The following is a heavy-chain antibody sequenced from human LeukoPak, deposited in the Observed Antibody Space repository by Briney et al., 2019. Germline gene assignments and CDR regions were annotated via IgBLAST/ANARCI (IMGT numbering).Heavy chain of an antibody. V-gene: IGHV3-53*05. Sequence: GGSLRLSCAVSGFTVSSNYMSWVRQAPGKGLDWVSTIYTGGSTYYADSVKGRFTISRDNAKNSLYLQMNSLRAEDTALYYCAKDKYAGNPGAFDIWGQGTMVTVSS. J-gene: IGHJ3*02. CDR1: GFTVSSNY. CDR2: IYTGGST. D-gene: IGHD4-23*01. CDR3: AKDKYAGNPGAFDI.